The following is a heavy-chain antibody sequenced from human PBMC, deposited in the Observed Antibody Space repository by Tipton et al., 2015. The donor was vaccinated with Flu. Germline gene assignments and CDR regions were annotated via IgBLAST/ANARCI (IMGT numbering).Heavy chain of an antibody. CDR3: ARGRGYCITTTCLLPFDF. V-gene: IGHV3-53*01. CDR1: GFSVSSNY. CDR2: IYSGGGT. J-gene: IGHJ4*02. Sequence: VQLVQSGGGLIQRGGSLRLSCGVSGFSVSSNYMTWVRQAPGKGLEWVSVIYSGGGTYSADSVKGRFTISRDNSKNTLYLQMNSLRAEDTAVYYCARGRGYCITTTCLLPFDFWGQGTLVTVSS. D-gene: IGHD2-2*01.